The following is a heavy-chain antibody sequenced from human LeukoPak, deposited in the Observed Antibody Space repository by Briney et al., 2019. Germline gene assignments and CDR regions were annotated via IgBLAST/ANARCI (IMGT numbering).Heavy chain of an antibody. J-gene: IGHJ4*02. V-gene: IGHV4-61*02. CDR3: ARDAFGVRLVPFDY. Sequence: SQTLSLTCTVSGGSISSGSYYWSWIRQPAGKGLEWIGRIYTSGSTNYNPSLKSRVTISVDTSKNQFSLKLSSVTAADTAVYYCARDAFGVRLVPFDYWGQGTLVTVSS. D-gene: IGHD3-10*01. CDR2: IYTSGST. CDR1: GGSISSGSYY.